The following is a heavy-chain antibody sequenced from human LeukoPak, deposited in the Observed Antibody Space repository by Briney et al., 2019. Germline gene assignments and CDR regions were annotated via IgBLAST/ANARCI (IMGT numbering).Heavy chain of an antibody. V-gene: IGHV3-23*01. J-gene: IGHJ4*02. CDR1: GFTFSSYA. D-gene: IGHD5-18*01. Sequence: GGSLRLSCAASGFTFSSYAMSWVRQAPGKGLEWVSAISGSGGSTYYADSVKGRFTISRDNSKNTLYLQMNSLRAEDTAIYYCSRLRGYSYGYADYWGQGTLVTVSS. CDR2: ISGSGGST. CDR3: SRLRGYSYGYADY.